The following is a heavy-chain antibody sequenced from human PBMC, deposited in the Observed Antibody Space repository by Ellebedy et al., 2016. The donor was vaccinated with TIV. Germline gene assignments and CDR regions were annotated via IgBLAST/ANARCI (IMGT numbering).Heavy chain of an antibody. Sequence: ASVKDSCKASGYTFTSYAMHWVRQAPGQRLEWMGWINAGNGNTKYSQKFQGRVTITRDTSASTAYMELSSLRSEDTAVYYCARAFLLVVAATDNWFDPWGQGTLVTVSS. CDR3: ARAFLLVVAATDNWFDP. J-gene: IGHJ5*02. D-gene: IGHD2-15*01. CDR2: INAGNGNT. CDR1: GYTFTSYA. V-gene: IGHV1-3*01.